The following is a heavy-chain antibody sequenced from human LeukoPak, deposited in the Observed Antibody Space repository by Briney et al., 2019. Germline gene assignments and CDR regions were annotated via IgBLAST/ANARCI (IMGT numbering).Heavy chain of an antibody. J-gene: IGHJ4*02. CDR1: GFTFTSYD. CDR2: ISTSGGRT. D-gene: IGHD7-27*01. V-gene: IGHV3-23*01. CDR3: AKHWAH. Sequence: GGSLRLSCAASGFTFTSYDMSWVRQAPGKGLEWVSTISTSGGRTYYADSVKGRFTISRDNSKGTLHLQMNSPRVEDTAVYYCAKHWAHWGQGTLVTVSS.